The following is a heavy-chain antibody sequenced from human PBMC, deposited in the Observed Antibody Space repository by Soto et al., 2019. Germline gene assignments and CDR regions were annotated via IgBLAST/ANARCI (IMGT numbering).Heavy chain of an antibody. J-gene: IGHJ3*02. V-gene: IGHV1-18*01. CDR1: GYTFTSYG. CDR2: ISASNGNT. Sequence: QVPLVKSGAEVKKPGASVKVSCKASGYTFTSYGISWVRQAPGQGLEWMGWISASNGNTNYAQKLQGRVTMTTETSTGTAYMELRSLRSDDTAVNYCVSGHITMVQGVIISDAFDIRCQGTMVTVSS. D-gene: IGHD3-10*01. CDR3: VSGHITMVQGVIISDAFDI.